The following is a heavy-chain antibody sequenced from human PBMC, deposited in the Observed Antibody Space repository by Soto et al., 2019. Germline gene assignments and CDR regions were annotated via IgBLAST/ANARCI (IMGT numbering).Heavy chain of an antibody. CDR1: GYTFTSYA. V-gene: IGHV1-3*01. CDR2: INAGNGNT. D-gene: IGHD3-22*01. CDR3: AAGNYYDSSGYSNDY. J-gene: IGHJ4*02. Sequence: ASVKVSCKASGYTFTSYAVHWVRQAPGQRLEWMGWINAGNGNTKYAQRFQERVTITRDMSTSTAYMELSSLRSEDTAVYYCAAGNYYDSSGYSNDYWGQGTLVTVSS.